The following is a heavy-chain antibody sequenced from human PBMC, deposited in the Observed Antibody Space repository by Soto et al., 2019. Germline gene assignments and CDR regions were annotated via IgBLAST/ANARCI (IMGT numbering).Heavy chain of an antibody. J-gene: IGHJ6*02. D-gene: IGHD2-2*01. Sequence: AETLSLTCAVYGGPFSGYYWSWIRQPPGKGLEWIGEINHSGSTNYNPSLKSRVTISVDTSKNQFSLKLSSVTAADTAVYYCARPAKLLSEYYYYYYGMDVWGQGTTVTVSS. CDR3: ARPAKLLSEYYYYYYGMDV. CDR2: INHSGST. V-gene: IGHV4-34*01. CDR1: GGPFSGYY.